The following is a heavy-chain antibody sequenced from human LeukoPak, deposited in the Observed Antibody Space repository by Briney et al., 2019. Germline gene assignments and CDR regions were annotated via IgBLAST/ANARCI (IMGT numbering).Heavy chain of an antibody. CDR2: VHSSGDI. V-gene: IGHV4-61*02. J-gene: IGHJ4*02. D-gene: IGHD3-16*01. CDR1: GVSITSGSYY. CDR3: ARGASPEDAVFFDY. Sequence: KSSETLSLTCSVSGVSITSGSYYWGWIRQSAGKGLEWIGRVHSSGDIYHNAAFRSRAAVSGDASKNQFSLQLNSVTAADTAVYYCARGASPEDAVFFDYWGQGALITVSS.